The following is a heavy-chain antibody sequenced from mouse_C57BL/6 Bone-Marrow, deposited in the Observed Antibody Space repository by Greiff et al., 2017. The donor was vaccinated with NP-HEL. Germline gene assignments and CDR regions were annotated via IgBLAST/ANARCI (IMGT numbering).Heavy chain of an antibody. CDR3: AREDYGNYEAWFAY. CDR1: GYTFTSYW. J-gene: IGHJ3*01. Sequence: VQLQQPGAELVKPGASVKLSCKASGYTFTSYWMHWVKQRPGQGLEWIGMIHPNSGSTNYNEKFKSKATLTVDKSSSTAYMQLSSLTSEDSAVYYCAREDYGNYEAWFAYWGQGTLVTVSA. V-gene: IGHV1-64*01. D-gene: IGHD2-1*01. CDR2: IHPNSGST.